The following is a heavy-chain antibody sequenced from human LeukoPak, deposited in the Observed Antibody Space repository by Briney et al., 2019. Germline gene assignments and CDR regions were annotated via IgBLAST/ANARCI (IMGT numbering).Heavy chain of an antibody. CDR2: IYYSGST. V-gene: IGHV4-31*03. J-gene: IGHJ6*02. Sequence: ASQTLSLTCTVSGGSISSGDYYWSWIRQHPGKGLEWIGYIYYSGSTYYNPSLKSRVTISVDTSKNQFSLKLSSVTAADTAVYYCARAVESDYDTLTGYLKYYYYGMDVWGQGTTVTVSS. D-gene: IGHD3-9*01. CDR1: GGSISSGDYY. CDR3: ARAVESDYDTLTGYLKYYYYGMDV.